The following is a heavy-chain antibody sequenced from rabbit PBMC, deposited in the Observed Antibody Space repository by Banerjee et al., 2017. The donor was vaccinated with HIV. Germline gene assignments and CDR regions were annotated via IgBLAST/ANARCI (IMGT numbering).Heavy chain of an antibody. J-gene: IGHJ4*01. V-gene: IGHV1S45*01. Sequence: QEQLVESGGGLVKPEGSLKLSCTASGFSFSTKAVMCWVRQAPGKGLEWIACINAITGKAVYANWAKGRFTISSTSSTTVTLQMTSLTAADTATYFCARETSSGWGIVSFYFSLWGQGTLVTVS. CDR2: INAITGKA. CDR3: ARETSSGWGIVSFYFSL. D-gene: IGHD4-1*01. CDR1: GFSFSTKAV.